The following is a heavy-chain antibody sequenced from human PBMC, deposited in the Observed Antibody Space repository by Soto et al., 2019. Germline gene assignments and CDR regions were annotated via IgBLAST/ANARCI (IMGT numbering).Heavy chain of an antibody. D-gene: IGHD2-2*01. CDR3: ARGGEDIVVVPAAIHYGMDV. CDR2: IIPIFGTA. J-gene: IGHJ6*02. CDR1: GGTFSSYA. V-gene: IGHV1-69*01. Sequence: QVQLVQSGAEVKKPGSSVKVSCKASGGTFSSYAISWVRQAPGQGLEWMGGIIPIFGTANYAQKVQGRVTITADESTSTAYMELSSLRSEDTAVYYCARGGEDIVVVPAAIHYGMDVWGQGTTVTVSS.